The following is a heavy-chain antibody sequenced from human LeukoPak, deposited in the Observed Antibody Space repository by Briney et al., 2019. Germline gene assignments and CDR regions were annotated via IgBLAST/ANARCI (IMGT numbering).Heavy chain of an antibody. Sequence: GGSLRLSCAASGFTFSDYNMNWVRQVPGKGLESVSYMSRSGDIIYYADSVKGRFTVSRDNAKNSLYLQMNSLRAEDTAVYYCASSNSDILTGYGFDYWGQGTLVTVSS. J-gene: IGHJ4*02. CDR3: ASSNSDILTGYGFDY. CDR1: GFTFSDYN. V-gene: IGHV3-48*04. D-gene: IGHD3-9*01. CDR2: MSRSGDII.